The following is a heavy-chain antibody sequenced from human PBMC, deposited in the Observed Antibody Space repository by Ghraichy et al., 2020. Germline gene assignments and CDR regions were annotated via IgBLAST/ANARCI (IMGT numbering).Heavy chain of an antibody. D-gene: IGHD6-13*01. CDR3: ARGGLAAAYYFDY. Sequence: GGSLRLSCAASGFTFSSYWMHWVRQAPGKGLVWVSRINSDGSSTSYADSVKGRFTISRDNAKNTLYLQMNSLRAEDTAVYYCARGGLAAAYYFDYWGQGTLVTVSS. CDR1: GFTFSSYW. J-gene: IGHJ4*02. CDR2: INSDGSST. V-gene: IGHV3-74*01.